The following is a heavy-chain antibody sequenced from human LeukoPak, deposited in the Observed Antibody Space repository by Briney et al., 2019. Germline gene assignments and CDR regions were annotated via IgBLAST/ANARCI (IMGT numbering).Heavy chain of an antibody. CDR1: GFTFSSYG. V-gene: IGHV3-23*01. J-gene: IGHJ6*03. CDR3: ARSLRVRGVPDYMDV. D-gene: IGHD3-10*01. Sequence: QPGGTLRLSCAASGFTFSSYGMSWVRQAPGKGLEWVSAISGSGGSTYYADSVKGRFTISRDNSKNTLYLQMNNLRADDTAVYYCARSLRVRGVPDYMDVWGKGTTVTVS. CDR2: ISGSGGST.